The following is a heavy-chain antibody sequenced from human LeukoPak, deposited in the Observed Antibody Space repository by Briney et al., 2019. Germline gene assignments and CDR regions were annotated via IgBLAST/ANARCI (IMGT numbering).Heavy chain of an antibody. Sequence: GGSLRLSCAASGFTFSSYWMSWVRQAPGKGLEWVANIKQDGSEKYYVDSVKGRFTISRDNAKNSLYLQMNSLRAEDTAVYYCARDHYNYVWGSYRPDAFDIWGQGTMVTVSS. CDR3: ARDHYNYVWGSYRPDAFDI. CDR1: GFTFSSYW. J-gene: IGHJ3*02. CDR2: IKQDGSEK. D-gene: IGHD3-16*02. V-gene: IGHV3-7*01.